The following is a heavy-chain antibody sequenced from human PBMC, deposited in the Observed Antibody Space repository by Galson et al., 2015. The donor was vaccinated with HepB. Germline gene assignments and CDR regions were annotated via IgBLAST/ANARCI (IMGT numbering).Heavy chain of an antibody. Sequence: VSCKASGYTFSTYGISWVRQAPGQGLEWMGWISAKNGNTRYAQKLQDRVTMTTDTSTSTAYMELRSLRSDDTAMYYCARESMPGPWGDYWGQGTLVTVSS. CDR3: ARESMPGPWGDY. CDR2: ISAKNGNT. CDR1: GYTFSTYG. V-gene: IGHV1-18*01. J-gene: IGHJ4*02. D-gene: IGHD7-27*01.